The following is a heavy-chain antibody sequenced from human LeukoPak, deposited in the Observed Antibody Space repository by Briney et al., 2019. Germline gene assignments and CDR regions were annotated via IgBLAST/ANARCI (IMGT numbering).Heavy chain of an antibody. Sequence: VASVKVSCKASGYTFTSYGISWVRQAPGQGLEWMGWITTHSSKTNYAQKFQGRVTLTTDTTTSTAYMELKSLTSDDTAVYYCARDLSQFGDWFDAWGQGTLVTVSA. CDR1: GYTFTSYG. D-gene: IGHD3-16*01. V-gene: IGHV1-18*01. CDR3: ARDLSQFGDWFDA. J-gene: IGHJ5*02. CDR2: ITTHSSKT.